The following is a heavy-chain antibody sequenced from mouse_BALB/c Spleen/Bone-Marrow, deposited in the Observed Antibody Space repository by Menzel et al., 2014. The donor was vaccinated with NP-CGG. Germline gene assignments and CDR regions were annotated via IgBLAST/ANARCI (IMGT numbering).Heavy chain of an antibody. CDR3: NAGVTTRAWFSY. Sequence: DVKLVESGAELVRSGASVRLSCTPSDFNIKDYYIHWVKQRPVQGLEWIGWIDPESGDTEYAPKFQGKATMSADTSSNTAYLQLSSLTSEDTAVYSCNAGVTTRAWFSYWGQGTLVTVSA. V-gene: IGHV14-4*02. D-gene: IGHD2-2*01. CDR2: IDPESGDT. J-gene: IGHJ3*01. CDR1: DFNIKDYY.